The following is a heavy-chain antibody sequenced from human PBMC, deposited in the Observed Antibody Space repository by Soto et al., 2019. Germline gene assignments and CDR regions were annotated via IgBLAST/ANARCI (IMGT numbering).Heavy chain of an antibody. V-gene: IGHV3-33*03. Sequence: QVHLAESGGGVVQPGTSLRLSCAASGFPFDRYAMHWVRQAPGKGLEWVAAMWYDGSNTYYGESVKGRFLISRDNSKNTVYLEMNSLRAEDTAVYFCAKGRIAVGAGAFDSWGPGKRVIVSS. CDR3: AKGRIAVGAGAFDS. J-gene: IGHJ3*01. CDR2: MWYDGSNT. D-gene: IGHD6-19*01. CDR1: GFPFDRYA.